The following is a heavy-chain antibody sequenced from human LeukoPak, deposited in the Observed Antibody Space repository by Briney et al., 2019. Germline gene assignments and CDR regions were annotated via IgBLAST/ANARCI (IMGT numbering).Heavy chain of an antibody. CDR3: AAPGCSSACYYYMDV. CDR2: INDDGSKT. CDR1: GFTFSSYW. V-gene: IGHV3-74*03. J-gene: IGHJ6*03. Sequence: GSLRLSCAASGFTFSSYWMHWVRQAPGKGLVWVSRINDDGSKTTYADSVKGRFTISRDNAKNTLYLQMNSLRAEDTAVYYCAAPGCSSACYYYMDVWGKGTTVTVSS. D-gene: IGHD2-2*01.